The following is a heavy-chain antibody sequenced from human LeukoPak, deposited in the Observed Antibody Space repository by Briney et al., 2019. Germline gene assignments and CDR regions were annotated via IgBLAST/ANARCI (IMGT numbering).Heavy chain of an antibody. CDR2: ISGSGGST. V-gene: IGHV3-23*01. CDR3: ARSKYYYDSSGYLDY. CDR1: GFTFSSYA. Sequence: QPGGSLSLSCAASGFTFSSYAMSWVRQAPGKGLEWVSAISGSGGSTYYADSVKGRFTISRDNSKNTLYLQMNSLRAEDTAVYYCARSKYYYDSSGYLDYWGQGTLVTVSS. D-gene: IGHD3-22*01. J-gene: IGHJ4*02.